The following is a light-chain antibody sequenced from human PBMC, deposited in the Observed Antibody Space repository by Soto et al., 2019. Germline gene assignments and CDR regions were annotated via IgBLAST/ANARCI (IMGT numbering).Light chain of an antibody. CDR2: KAS. CDR1: QSISSW. CDR3: QQYNNYRWT. J-gene: IGKJ1*01. Sequence: DIPMTQSPSTLSASVGDRVTITCRASQSISSWLAWYRQKPGKAPKLLISKASSLESGVPSRFSGSGSGTEFTLTISSLQPDDFATYYCQQYNNYRWTFGQGTKVEIK. V-gene: IGKV1-5*03.